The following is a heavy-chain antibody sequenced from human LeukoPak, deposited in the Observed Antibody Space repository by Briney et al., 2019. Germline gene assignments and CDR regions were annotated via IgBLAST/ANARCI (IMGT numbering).Heavy chain of an antibody. Sequence: SETLSLTCTVSGGSISSYYWSWIRQPPGKGLEWIGYIYYSGSTNYNPSLKSRVTISVDTSKNQFSLKLSSVTAADTAVYYCARDGRSLLRDFDYWGQGTLVTVSS. D-gene: IGHD1-26*01. J-gene: IGHJ4*02. V-gene: IGHV4-59*01. CDR1: GGSISSYY. CDR2: IYYSGST. CDR3: ARDGRSLLRDFDY.